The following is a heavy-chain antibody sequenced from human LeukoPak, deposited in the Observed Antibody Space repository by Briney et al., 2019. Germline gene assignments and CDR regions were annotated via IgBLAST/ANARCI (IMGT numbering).Heavy chain of an antibody. Sequence: GGSLRLSCAASGFTFGSYWMHWVRQGPGKGLVWVSRINTDGSSTSYADSVKGRFTISRDNAKNTLFLQMNSLRAEDTAVYYCARDNSKHIVGPFDYWGQGTLVTVSS. CDR2: INTDGSST. J-gene: IGHJ4*02. CDR1: GFTFGSYW. D-gene: IGHD2-21*01. CDR3: ARDNSKHIVGPFDY. V-gene: IGHV3-74*01.